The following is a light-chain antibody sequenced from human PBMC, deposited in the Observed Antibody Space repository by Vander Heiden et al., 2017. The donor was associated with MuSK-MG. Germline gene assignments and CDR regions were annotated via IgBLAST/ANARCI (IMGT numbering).Light chain of an antibody. CDR2: ATS. V-gene: IGKV1-17*01. CDR3: LQDNSYPFS. CDR1: QDIRND. J-gene: IGKJ2*03. Sequence: DIQMTQSPSSLAASVRDTVTITCRASQDIRNDLSWFRQTPGRAPDHLIYATSYLQSGVPTRFSGGGSGTEFTRTVSGLQPEDFATFYCLQDNSYPFSFGQGTKLEI.